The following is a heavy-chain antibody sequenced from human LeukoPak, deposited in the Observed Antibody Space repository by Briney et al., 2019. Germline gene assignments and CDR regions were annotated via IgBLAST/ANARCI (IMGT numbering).Heavy chain of an antibody. CDR3: ARGCSSTSCQIGSALVY. CDR1: GGSISSYY. V-gene: IGHV4-59*01. D-gene: IGHD2-2*01. Sequence: SETLSLTCTVSGGSISSYYWSWIRQPPGKGLEWIGYIYYSGSTNYNPSLKSRVTISVDTSKNQFPLKLSSVTAADTAVYYCARGCSSTSCQIGSALVYWGQGTLVTVSS. J-gene: IGHJ4*02. CDR2: IYYSGST.